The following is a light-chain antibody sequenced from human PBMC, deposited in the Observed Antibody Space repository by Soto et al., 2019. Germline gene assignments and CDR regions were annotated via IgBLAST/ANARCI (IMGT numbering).Light chain of an antibody. Sequence: DIQMTQSPSTPSASVGDRVTITCRASQSISTWLAWYQQKPGTAPKLLIYRASTLESGVPSRFSGSGSGTEFTLTINSLQPDDFATYYCQQYTTYSGTFGPGTKVDIK. CDR2: RAS. CDR3: QQYTTYSGT. J-gene: IGKJ3*01. CDR1: QSISTW. V-gene: IGKV1-5*03.